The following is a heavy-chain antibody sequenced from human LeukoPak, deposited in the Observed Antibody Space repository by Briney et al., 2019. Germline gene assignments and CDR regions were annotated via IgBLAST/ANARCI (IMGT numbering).Heavy chain of an antibody. Sequence: SETLSLTCTVSGGSTSSYSWSWIRQPPGKGLEWIGYIYYTGIPNYNPSLKSRVTISVDTSKNQISLKLTSVTAADTAVYYCARHGRYSGYELADWGQGTLVTVSS. CDR1: GGSTSSYS. CDR2: IYYTGIP. D-gene: IGHD5-12*01. J-gene: IGHJ4*02. CDR3: ARHGRYSGYELAD. V-gene: IGHV4-59*08.